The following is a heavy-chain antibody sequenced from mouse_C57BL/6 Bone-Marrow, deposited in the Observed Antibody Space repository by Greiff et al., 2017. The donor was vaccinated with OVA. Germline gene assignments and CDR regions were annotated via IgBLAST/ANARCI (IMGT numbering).Heavy chain of an antibody. Sequence: DVHLVESGGDLVKPGGSLKLSCAASGLTFSSYGMSWVRQTPDKRLEWVATISSGGSYTYYPDSVKGRFTISRDNAKNTLYLQMSSLKSEDTAMYYCARRKYLDYWGQGTTLTVSS. J-gene: IGHJ2*01. CDR2: ISSGGSYT. CDR1: GLTFSSYG. V-gene: IGHV5-6*02. CDR3: ARRKYLDY.